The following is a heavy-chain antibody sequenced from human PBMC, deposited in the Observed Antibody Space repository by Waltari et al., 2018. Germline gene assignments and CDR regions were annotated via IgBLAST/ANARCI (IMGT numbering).Heavy chain of an antibody. J-gene: IGHJ4*02. V-gene: IGHV4-39*07. CDR3: AREVFSSSWYRSYYFDY. CDR2: IYYSGST. Sequence: QLQLQESGPGLVKPSETLSLTCTVSGSSISSSSYYWGWLRQPPGKGLEWLGGIYYSGSTYDDPSCKRRVTISADTSKNQFALKLSCVTAADTAVYYCAREVFSSSWYRSYYFDYWGQGTLVTVSS. CDR1: GSSISSSSYY. D-gene: IGHD6-13*01.